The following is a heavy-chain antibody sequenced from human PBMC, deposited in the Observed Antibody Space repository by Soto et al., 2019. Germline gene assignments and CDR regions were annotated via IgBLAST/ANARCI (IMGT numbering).Heavy chain of an antibody. CDR1: GFTFSSYV. CDR3: AKDDPTPPGRTGGYCSSASCGDFDD. CDR2: ISGRGDST. J-gene: IGHJ4*02. Sequence: GGSLRLSCAASGFTFSSYVMSWVRQAPGKGLEWVSAISGRGDSTYYADSVKGRFTISRDNSKNTLYLQMNSLRAEDTAVYYCAKDDPTPPGRTGGYCSSASCGDFDDWGQGTLVTVDS. D-gene: IGHD2-2*01. V-gene: IGHV3-23*01.